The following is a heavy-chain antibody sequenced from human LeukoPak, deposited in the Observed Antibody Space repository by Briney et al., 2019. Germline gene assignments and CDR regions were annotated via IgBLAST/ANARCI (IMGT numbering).Heavy chain of an antibody. Sequence: GGSLRLSCAASGFTFSTYSMNWVRQAPGKGLEWVSAISGSSDYIYYADSVKGRFTISRDNAKNTLYLQMNSLRAEDTAVYYCARDIAAAGTKASTEYFQHWGQGTLVTVSS. V-gene: IGHV3-21*04. D-gene: IGHD6-13*01. CDR2: ISGSSDYI. CDR1: GFTFSTYS. J-gene: IGHJ1*01. CDR3: ARDIAAAGTKASTEYFQH.